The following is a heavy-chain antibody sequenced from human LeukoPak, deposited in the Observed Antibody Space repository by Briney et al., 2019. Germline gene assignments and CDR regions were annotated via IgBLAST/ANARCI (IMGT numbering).Heavy chain of an antibody. D-gene: IGHD3-10*01. V-gene: IGHV1-18*01. Sequence: ASVKVSCKTSGYTFTNNGISWVRQAPGQGLEWMGWINTYKGDTIYAQKFQGRVTMTEDTSTDTAYMELSSLRSEDTAVYYCATDSEGRYYFDYWGQGTLVTVSS. CDR3: ATDSEGRYYFDY. CDR1: GYTFTNNG. CDR2: INTYKGDT. J-gene: IGHJ4*02.